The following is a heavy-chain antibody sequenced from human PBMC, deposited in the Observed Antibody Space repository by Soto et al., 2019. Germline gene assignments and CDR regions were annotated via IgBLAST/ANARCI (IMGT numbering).Heavy chain of an antibody. J-gene: IGHJ4*02. CDR2: IVVGSVDT. V-gene: IGHV1-58*01. Sequence: QMQLVQSGPEVKQPGTSVKVSCKASGFTFTSSAVQWVRQARGQRLEWIGWIVVGSVDTKYAQKFQERVTITRDMSTSTAYMGLSSLRSEDTAVYYCAADRECSDANCHPYNFDSWGQGTPVTVSS. CDR3: AADRECSDANCHPYNFDS. D-gene: IGHD2-15*01. CDR1: GFTFTSSA.